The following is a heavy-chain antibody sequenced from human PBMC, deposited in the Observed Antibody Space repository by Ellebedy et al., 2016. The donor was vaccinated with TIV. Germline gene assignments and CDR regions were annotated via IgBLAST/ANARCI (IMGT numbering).Heavy chain of an antibody. D-gene: IGHD5-12*01. J-gene: IGHJ6*02. V-gene: IGHV4-39*01. CDR3: ARQRSGYDFVVDSQMTNNYYYYGMDV. CDR2: IYYSGST. Sequence: SETLSLTXTVSGGSISSSSYYWGWIRQPPGKGLEWIGYIYYSGSTNYNPSLKSRVTISVDTSKNQFSLKLSSVTAADTAGYYCARQRSGYDFVVDSQMTNNYYYYGMDVWGQGTTVTVSS. CDR1: GGSISSSSYY.